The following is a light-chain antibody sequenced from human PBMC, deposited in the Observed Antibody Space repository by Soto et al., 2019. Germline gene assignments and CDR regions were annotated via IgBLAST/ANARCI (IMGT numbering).Light chain of an antibody. CDR2: AAS. V-gene: IGKV1-39*01. CDR1: QSITNS. J-gene: IGKJ3*01. Sequence: DIQMTQSPSSLSASVGARVTITCRASQSITNSLNWYQHKPGKAPTLVVYAASSLQSGVPSRFSGSGSGTDFTLTISSLQPEDFATYFCQQGHSMPFNFGPGTKVDIK. CDR3: QQGHSMPFN.